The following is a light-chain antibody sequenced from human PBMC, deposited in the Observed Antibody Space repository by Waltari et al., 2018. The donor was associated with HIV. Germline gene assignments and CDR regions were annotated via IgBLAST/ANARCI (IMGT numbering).Light chain of an antibody. CDR2: SSS. J-gene: IGLJ3*02. CDR1: FGSVSSGNY. V-gene: IGLV8-61*01. Sequence: QTVVTQEPSLSVSPGGTVTLTCGLTFGSVSSGNYPSWYQQTPGQPPRVRSYSSSTRSSGVPYLFSGSSLGDKAALTITGAQADDESDYYCSLYLDSGVSVFGGGTRLSV. CDR3: SLYLDSGVSV.